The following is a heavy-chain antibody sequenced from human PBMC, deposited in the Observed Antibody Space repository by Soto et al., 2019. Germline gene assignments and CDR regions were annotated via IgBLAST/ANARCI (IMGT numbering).Heavy chain of an antibody. CDR2: ISSSSSYI. CDR3: VRAASYSGYDDY. V-gene: IGHV3-21*01. CDR1: GFTFSSYS. Sequence: EVQLVESGGGLVKPGGSLRLSCAASGFTFSSYSMNWVRQAPGKGLEWVSSISSSSSYIYYADSVKGRFTISRDNAKNSLYLQMNSLRAEDTAVYYCVRAASYSGYDDYWGQGTLVTVSS. D-gene: IGHD5-12*01. J-gene: IGHJ4*02.